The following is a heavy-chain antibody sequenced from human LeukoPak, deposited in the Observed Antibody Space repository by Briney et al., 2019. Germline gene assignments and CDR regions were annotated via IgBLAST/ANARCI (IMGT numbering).Heavy chain of an antibody. J-gene: IGHJ4*02. CDR1: GGSISSSSYY. CDR3: ARHRGYSYGRRPYYFDY. CDR2: IYYSGST. V-gene: IGHV4-39*01. D-gene: IGHD5-18*01. Sequence: SETLSLTCTVSGGSISSSSYYWGWIRQPPGKGLEWIGRIYYSGSTYYNPSLKSRVTISVDTSKNQFSLKLSSVTAADTAVYYCARHRGYSYGRRPYYFDYWGQGTLVTVSS.